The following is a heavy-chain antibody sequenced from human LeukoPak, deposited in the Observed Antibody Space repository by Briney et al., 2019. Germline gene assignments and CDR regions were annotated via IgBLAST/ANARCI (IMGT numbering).Heavy chain of an antibody. Sequence: GGSLRLSCAASGFTFSSYSMNWVSQAPGKGLEWVSSISSSSSYIYYADSVKGRFTISRDNAKNSLYLQMNSLRAEDTAVYYCAREGGIGVDYWGQGTLVTVSS. CDR2: ISSSSSYI. CDR3: AREGGIGVDY. CDR1: GFTFSSYS. V-gene: IGHV3-21*01. D-gene: IGHD3-3*01. J-gene: IGHJ4*02.